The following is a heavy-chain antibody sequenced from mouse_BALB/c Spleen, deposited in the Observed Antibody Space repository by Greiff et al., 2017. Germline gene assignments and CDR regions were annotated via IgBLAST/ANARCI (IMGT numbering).Heavy chain of an antibody. D-gene: IGHD2-2*01. CDR2: ISYDGSN. CDR1: GYSITSGYY. Sequence: EVQLQESGPGLVKPSQSLSLTCSVTGYSITSGYYWNWIRQFPGNKLEWMGYISYDGSNNYNPSLKNRISITRDTSKNQFFLKLNSVTTEDTATYYCAGDRVTTGAMDYWGQGTSVTVSS. V-gene: IGHV3-6*02. CDR3: AGDRVTTGAMDY. J-gene: IGHJ4*01.